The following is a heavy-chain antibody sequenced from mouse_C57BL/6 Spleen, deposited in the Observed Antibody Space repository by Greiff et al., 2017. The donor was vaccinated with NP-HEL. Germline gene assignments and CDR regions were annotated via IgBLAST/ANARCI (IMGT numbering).Heavy chain of an antibody. Sequence: VQLQQSGPELVKPGASVKISCKASGYAFSSSWMNWVKQRPGKGLEWIGRIYPGDGDTNYNGKFKGKATLTADKSSSTAYMQLSSLTSEDSAVYFCARSASPVVGYYPLFAYWGQGTLVTVSA. D-gene: IGHD2-3*01. CDR2: IYPGDGDT. CDR3: ARSASPVVGYYPLFAY. V-gene: IGHV1-82*01. CDR1: GYAFSSSW. J-gene: IGHJ3*01.